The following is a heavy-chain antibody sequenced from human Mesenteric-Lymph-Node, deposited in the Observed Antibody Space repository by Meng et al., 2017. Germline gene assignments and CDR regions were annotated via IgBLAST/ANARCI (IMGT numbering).Heavy chain of an antibody. CDR1: GYTFTSYG. V-gene: IGHV1-18*01. CDR2: ISAYNGNT. J-gene: IGHJ4*02. Sequence: ASVKVSCKASGYTFTSYGISWVRQAPGQGLEWMGWISAYNGNTNYAQKLQGRVTITADESTSTAYMELSSLRSEDTAVYYCARSQTRMTTVTELDYWGQGTLVTVSS. CDR3: ARSQTRMTTVTELDY. D-gene: IGHD4-17*01.